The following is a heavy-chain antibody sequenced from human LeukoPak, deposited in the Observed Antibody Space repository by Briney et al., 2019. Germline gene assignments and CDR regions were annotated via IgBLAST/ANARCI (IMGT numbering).Heavy chain of an antibody. CDR1: GYTFTSYG. D-gene: IGHD6-19*01. Sequence: GASVKVSCKASGYTFTSYGISWVRQAPGQGLEWMGWMNPNSGNTGYAQKFQGRVTMTRNTSISTAYMELSSLRSEDTAVYYCARQHSGWYDYWGQGTLVTVSS. CDR2: MNPNSGNT. J-gene: IGHJ4*02. V-gene: IGHV1-8*02. CDR3: ARQHSGWYDY.